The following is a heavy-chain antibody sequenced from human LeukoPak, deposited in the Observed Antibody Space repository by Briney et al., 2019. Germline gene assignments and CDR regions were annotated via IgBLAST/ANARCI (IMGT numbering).Heavy chain of an antibody. V-gene: IGHV1-18*01. CDR3: AREGSGESSSLNYYYYYMDV. D-gene: IGHD6-6*01. CDR2: ISAYNGNT. J-gene: IGHJ6*03. Sequence: ASVKVSCKASGYTFTSYGISWVRQAPGQGLEWMGWISAYNGNTNYAQKLQGRVTMTTDTSTSTAYMELRSLRSDDTAVYYCAREGSGESSSLNYYYYYMDVWGKGTTVTVSS. CDR1: GYTFTSYG.